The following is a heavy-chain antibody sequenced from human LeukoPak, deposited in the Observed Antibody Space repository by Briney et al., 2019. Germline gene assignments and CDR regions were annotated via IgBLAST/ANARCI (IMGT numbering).Heavy chain of an antibody. CDR1: GFTFSSYW. Sequence: GGSLRLSCAASGFTFSSYWMHWVRQARGKGLVWVSRINSDGSSTSYADSVKGRFTISRDNAKNTPYLQMNSLRAEDTAVYYCARSPTYGSGGSGAFDIWGQGTMVTVSS. CDR2: INSDGSST. V-gene: IGHV3-74*01. D-gene: IGHD3-10*01. J-gene: IGHJ3*02. CDR3: ARSPTYGSGGSGAFDI.